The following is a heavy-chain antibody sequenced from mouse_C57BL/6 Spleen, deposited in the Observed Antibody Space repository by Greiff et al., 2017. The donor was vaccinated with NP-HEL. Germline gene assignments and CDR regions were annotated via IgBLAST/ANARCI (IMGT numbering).Heavy chain of an antibody. CDR1: GYTFTSYT. V-gene: IGHV1-4*01. Sequence: VKLMESGAELARPGASVKMSCKASGYTFTSYTMHWVKQRPGQGLEWIGYINPSSGYTKYNQKFKDKATLTADKSSSTAYMQLSSLTSEDSAVYYCARDTTVVGYFDVWGTGTTVTVSS. D-gene: IGHD1-1*01. J-gene: IGHJ1*03. CDR2: INPSSGYT. CDR3: ARDTTVVGYFDV.